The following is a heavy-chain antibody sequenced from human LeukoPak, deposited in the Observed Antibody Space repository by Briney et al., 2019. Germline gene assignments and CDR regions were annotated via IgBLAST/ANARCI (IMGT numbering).Heavy chain of an antibody. D-gene: IGHD6-19*01. CDR2: ICGSGGCT. CDR1: GFTFNTYA. V-gene: IGHV3-23*01. J-gene: IGHJ4*02. CDR3: AKTTVGYSSGRYPGWPADC. Sequence: GGSLRLSCEASGFTFNTYAIYWVRQAPGKGVEWGSGICGSGGCTYYADSVKGRFTISRDNSKNTVYLQMNSLTADDTAVYYCAKTTVGYSSGRYPGWPADCWGQGALVTVSS.